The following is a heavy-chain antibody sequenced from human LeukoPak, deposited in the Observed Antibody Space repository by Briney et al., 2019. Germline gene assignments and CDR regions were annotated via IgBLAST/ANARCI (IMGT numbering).Heavy chain of an antibody. Sequence: ASETLSLTCTVSGGSTSSSNYYWGWIRQPPGKGLEWIGGIHYSGNTYYNPSLKSRVTISVDTSKNQFSLKLSSVTAADTAVYYCARLGAGPTYYDFWSGYSSFYFDYWGQGTLVTVSS. D-gene: IGHD3-3*01. J-gene: IGHJ4*02. CDR1: GGSTSSSNYY. CDR3: ARLGAGPTYYDFWSGYSSFYFDY. V-gene: IGHV4-39*01. CDR2: IHYSGNT.